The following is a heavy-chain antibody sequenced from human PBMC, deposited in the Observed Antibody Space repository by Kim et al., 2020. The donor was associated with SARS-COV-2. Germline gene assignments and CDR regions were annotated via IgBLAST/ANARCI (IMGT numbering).Heavy chain of an antibody. Sequence: GTSYYNPALKGRVTISVDASKTHFSLALTSGTAADTAVYYCARLTYGSIDCWGQGTLVIVSS. J-gene: IGHJ4*02. CDR2: GTS. D-gene: IGHD2-2*03. CDR3: ARLTYGSIDC. V-gene: IGHV4-39*02.